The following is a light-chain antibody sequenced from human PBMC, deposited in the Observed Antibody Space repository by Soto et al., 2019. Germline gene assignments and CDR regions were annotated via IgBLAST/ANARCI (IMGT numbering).Light chain of an antibody. V-gene: IGLV2-23*02. CDR1: SSDVGSYNL. CDR2: EVS. Sequence: QSVLTQPASVSGSPGQSITISCTGTSSDVGSYNLVSWYQQHPGKAPKLMIYEVSKRPSGVSNRFSGSKSGNTASLTISGLQAEDEADYYCCSYAGSDTHVFGPVTKVNV. J-gene: IGLJ1*01. CDR3: CSYAGSDTHV.